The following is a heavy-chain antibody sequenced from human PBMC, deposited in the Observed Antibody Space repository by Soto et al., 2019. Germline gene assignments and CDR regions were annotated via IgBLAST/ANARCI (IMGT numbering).Heavy chain of an antibody. D-gene: IGHD2-15*01. V-gene: IGHV3-23*01. J-gene: IGHJ4*02. CDR2: VSGGGENT. Sequence: PGGSLRLSCAASGFTFRNFGMAWVRQAPGKGLEWVSTVSGGGENTHYSDSVNGRFAISRDNSQNTVYLHMSSLRVDDTATYYCAKGVGYGGSIFDFWGQGTQVTVSS. CDR3: AKGVGYGGSIFDF. CDR1: GFTFRNFG.